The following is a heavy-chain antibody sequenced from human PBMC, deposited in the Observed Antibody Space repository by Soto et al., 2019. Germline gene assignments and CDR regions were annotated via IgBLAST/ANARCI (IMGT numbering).Heavy chain of an antibody. D-gene: IGHD5-12*01. J-gene: IGHJ4*02. CDR2: INAGNGDT. Sequence: QVQLVQSGPEMKKPGASVKLSCKASGITYNTYAIHWVRQAPGQGLEWMGWINAGNGDTRISQNFQGRVTLTRDTSASTVYMDLDSQKSEDTGVYYCARAISGYVTWGQGTLVTVSS. V-gene: IGHV1-3*01. CDR1: GITYNTYA. CDR3: ARAISGYVT.